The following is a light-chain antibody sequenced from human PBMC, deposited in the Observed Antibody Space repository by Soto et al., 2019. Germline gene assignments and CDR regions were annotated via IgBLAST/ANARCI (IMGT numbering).Light chain of an antibody. J-gene: IGKJ1*01. CDR2: AAS. V-gene: IGKV1-8*01. CDR1: QGISSY. Sequence: IRSTQSPSSLSASTGDGVTITCRASQGISSYLAWYQQKPGKAPKLLIYAASTLQSGVPSRLSGSGSGTEFTLTISSLQPDDFATYYCQLDNCYSEAFGQGTKVDIK. CDR3: QLDNCYSEA.